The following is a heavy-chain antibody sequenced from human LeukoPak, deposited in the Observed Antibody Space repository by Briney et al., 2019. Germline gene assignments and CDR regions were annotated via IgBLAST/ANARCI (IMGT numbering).Heavy chain of an antibody. Sequence: GGSLRPSCAASGFTFSSYAMHWVRQAPGKGLEWVASISYDGSNKYYADSLKGRFTISRDNSKKTLYLQMNSLRAEDSAVYYCAKDGDLYGHADYWGQGTLVTVSS. CDR3: AKDGDLYGHADY. D-gene: IGHD4-17*01. CDR2: ISYDGSNK. CDR1: GFTFSSYA. J-gene: IGHJ4*02. V-gene: IGHV3-30-3*01.